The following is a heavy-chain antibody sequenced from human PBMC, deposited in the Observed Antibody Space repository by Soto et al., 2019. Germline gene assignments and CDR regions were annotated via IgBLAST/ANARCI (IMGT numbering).Heavy chain of an antibody. D-gene: IGHD3-3*01. CDR3: ARVAYYDFWSGPYYYYMDV. V-gene: IGHV3-11*01. J-gene: IGHJ6*03. CDR1: GFTFSDYY. CDR2: ISSSGSTI. Sequence: GGSLRLSCAASGFTFSDYYMSWIRQAPGKGLEWVSYISSSGSTIYYADSVKGRFTISRDNAKNSLYLQMNSLRAEDTAVYYCARVAYYDFWSGPYYYYMDVWGKGTTVTVSS.